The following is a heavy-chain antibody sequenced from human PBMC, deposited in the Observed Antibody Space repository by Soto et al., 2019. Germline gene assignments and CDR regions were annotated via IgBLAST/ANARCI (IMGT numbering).Heavy chain of an antibody. CDR3: ARVLYNWNYYYYMYV. J-gene: IGHJ6*03. CDR2: MNPNSGNT. CDR1: GYTFTSYD. D-gene: IGHD1-20*01. Sequence: GASVKVSCKASGYTFTSYDINWVRQATGQGLEWMGWMNPNSGNTGYAQKFQGRVTMTRNTSISTAYMELSSLRSEDTAVYYCARVLYNWNYYYYMYVCGKGTTVPVSS. V-gene: IGHV1-8*01.